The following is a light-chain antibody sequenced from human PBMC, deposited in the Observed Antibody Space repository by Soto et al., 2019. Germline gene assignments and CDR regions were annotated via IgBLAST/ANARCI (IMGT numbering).Light chain of an antibody. CDR3: SSYTDVVTLEV. Sequence: QSVLTQPASVSGSLGQSITISCTGTSTDFGGQNYASWYQQHPGRAPKLILYEVSNRPSGVSNRFSGSKSGNRASLTISGLPAEEVADYYCSSYTDVVTLEVFGPGTKVTVL. CDR2: EVS. V-gene: IGLV2-14*01. CDR1: STDFGGQNY. J-gene: IGLJ1*01.